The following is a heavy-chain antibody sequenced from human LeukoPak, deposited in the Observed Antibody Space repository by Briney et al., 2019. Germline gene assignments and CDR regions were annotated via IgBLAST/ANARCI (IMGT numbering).Heavy chain of an antibody. Sequence: PSETLSLTCTVSDGSITNYYWSWIRQPPGKELEWIGYIYSSGSTNYNPSLTSRVTMSVDTSKNQFSLNLTSVTAADTAVYYCARDGSYYVYWGQGTLVTVSS. CDR1: DGSITNYY. V-gene: IGHV4-59*01. J-gene: IGHJ4*02. CDR3: ARDGSYYVY. CDR2: IYSSGST. D-gene: IGHD1-26*01.